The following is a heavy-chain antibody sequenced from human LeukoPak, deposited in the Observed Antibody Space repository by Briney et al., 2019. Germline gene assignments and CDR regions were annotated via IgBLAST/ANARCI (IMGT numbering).Heavy chain of an antibody. D-gene: IGHD1-26*01. CDR2: ISTSSSYI. CDR3: ARDPYSGSYGDYYYYYMDV. CDR1: GFTFSSYS. V-gene: IGHV3-21*06. Sequence: GGSLRLSCAASGFTFSSYSMNWVRQAPGKGLEWVSSISTSSSYIYYADSVKGRFTISRDNAKSSLYLQMNSLRDEDTAVYYCARDPYSGSYGDYYYYYMDVWGKGTTVTISS. J-gene: IGHJ6*03.